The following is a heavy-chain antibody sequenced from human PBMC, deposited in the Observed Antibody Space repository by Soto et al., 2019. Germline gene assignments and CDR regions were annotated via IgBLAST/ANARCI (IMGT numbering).Heavy chain of an antibody. CDR1: GYTFTSYD. V-gene: IGHV1-8*01. Sequence: QVQLVQSGAEVKKPGASVKVSCKASGYTFTSYDINWVRQATGQGLEWMGWMNPNSGNTGYAQKFQGRVTMTRNTSRSTAYMELSSLRSEDTAVYYCARGGSAYDFWSGYSYYWGQGTLVTVSS. J-gene: IGHJ4*02. CDR2: MNPNSGNT. D-gene: IGHD3-3*01. CDR3: ARGGSAYDFWSGYSYY.